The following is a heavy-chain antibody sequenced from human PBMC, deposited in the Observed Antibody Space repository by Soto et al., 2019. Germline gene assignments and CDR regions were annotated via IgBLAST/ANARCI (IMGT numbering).Heavy chain of an antibody. CDR3: ARSHPLTVTDSYGMDV. CDR2: IIPIFGTA. Sequence: GASVKVSCKASGGTFSSYAISWVRQAPGQGLEWMGGIIPIFGTANYAQKFQGRVTITADESTSTAYMELSSLRSEDTAVYYCARSHPLTVTDSYGMDVWGQGTTVTVSS. D-gene: IGHD4-17*01. V-gene: IGHV1-69*13. CDR1: GGTFSSYA. J-gene: IGHJ6*02.